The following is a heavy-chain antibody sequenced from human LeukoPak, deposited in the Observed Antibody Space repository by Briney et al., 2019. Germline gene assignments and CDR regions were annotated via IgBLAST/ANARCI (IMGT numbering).Heavy chain of an antibody. CDR3: ARDWYCSGGSCFSPNYYAMDV. CDR2: ISSSSSTK. Sequence: GGSLRLSCAAPGFTFSAHSMKWVRQAPGKGLEWVSYISSSSSTKYYADSVKGRFTISRDNAENSMYLQMNSLRDEDTAVYYCARDWYCSGGSCFSPNYYAMDVWGQGSTVTVSS. J-gene: IGHJ6*02. V-gene: IGHV3-48*02. CDR1: GFTFSAHS. D-gene: IGHD2-15*01.